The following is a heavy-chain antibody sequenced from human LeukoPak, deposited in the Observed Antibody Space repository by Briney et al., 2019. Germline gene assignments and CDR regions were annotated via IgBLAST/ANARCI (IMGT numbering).Heavy chain of an antibody. CDR1: GFTFSSYA. Sequence: GGSLRLSCAASGFTFSSYAMHWVRQAPGKALEWVAVISYDGSNKYYADSVKGRFTISRDDSKNTLYLQMNSLRTEDTAVYYCAKDYDCSGYNPDDYWGQGTLVTVSS. CDR2: ISYDGSNK. V-gene: IGHV3-30*18. J-gene: IGHJ4*02. CDR3: AKDYDCSGYNPDDY. D-gene: IGHD3-22*01.